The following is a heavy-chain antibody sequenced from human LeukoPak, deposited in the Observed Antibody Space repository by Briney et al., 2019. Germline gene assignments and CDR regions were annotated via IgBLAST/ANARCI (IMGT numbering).Heavy chain of an antibody. D-gene: IGHD6-19*01. CDR2: LYSGGDA. V-gene: IGHV3-53*04. J-gene: IGHJ4*02. CDR1: GFTVSSNY. Sequence: AGGSLRLSCAASGFTVSSNYMVWVRQAPGKGLEWVSLLYSGGDAFYADSVKGRFTISRHNSRNTLYLQMISPRAEDTAVYYCARGIEVAAGYFDFWGQGTLVTVSS. CDR3: ARGIEVAAGYFDF.